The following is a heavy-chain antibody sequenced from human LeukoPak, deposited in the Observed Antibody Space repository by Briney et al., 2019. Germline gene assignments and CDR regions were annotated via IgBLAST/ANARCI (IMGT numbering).Heavy chain of an antibody. V-gene: IGHV3-23*01. CDR1: RFTFSSYA. D-gene: IGHD6-6*01. Sequence: GGSLRLSCAASRFTFSSYAMSWVRQAPGKGLEWVSTISSSGGYTYYADSVKGRFTISRDNSKNTLYLQMNSLRAEDTAVYYCAKDLREYSSSPRNAFDIWGQGTMATVSS. CDR2: ISSSGGYT. CDR3: AKDLREYSSSPRNAFDI. J-gene: IGHJ3*02.